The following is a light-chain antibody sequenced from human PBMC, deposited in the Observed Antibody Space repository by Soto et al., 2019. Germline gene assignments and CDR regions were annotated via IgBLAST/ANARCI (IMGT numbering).Light chain of an antibody. CDR2: DAS. CDR3: QQSYSTPRT. J-gene: IGKJ1*01. Sequence: DIQMTQSPSSLSSSVGDRVTITCRASQSVSSYLNWYQQKPGKAPKLLIYDASRFQSGVPSRFSGSGSGTEFTLTISSLQPEDFATYYCQQSYSTPRTFGQGTKVEIK. CDR1: QSVSSY. V-gene: IGKV1-39*01.